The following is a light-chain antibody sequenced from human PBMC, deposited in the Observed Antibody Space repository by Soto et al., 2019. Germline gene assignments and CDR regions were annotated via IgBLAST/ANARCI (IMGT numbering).Light chain of an antibody. V-gene: IGKV3-11*01. CDR3: QQHSNWPPIN. CDR2: DAS. J-gene: IGKJ5*01. CDR1: QSISNF. Sequence: IVLTQSPATLSLSPGERATLSCRASQSISNFLAWYQQRPGQAPRLLIYDASKRATDIPDRFIGSGSGTDFTLTISSLEPEDFAVYYCQQHSNWPPINFGQGTRLEIK.